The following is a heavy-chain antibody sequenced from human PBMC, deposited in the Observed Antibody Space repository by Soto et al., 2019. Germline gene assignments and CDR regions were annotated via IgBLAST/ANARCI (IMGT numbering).Heavy chain of an antibody. Sequence: EVQLVESGGGLVQPGGSLRLSCAASGFTFSSYSMNWVRQAPGKGLEWVSYISSSSSTIYYADSVKGRSTISRDNAKNSLYLQMNSLRAEDTAVYYCARHPERIAEIGWFEPWGQGTLVTVSS. J-gene: IGHJ5*02. V-gene: IGHV3-48*01. CDR3: ARHPERIAEIGWFEP. CDR2: ISSSSSTI. D-gene: IGHD6-13*01. CDR1: GFTFSSYS.